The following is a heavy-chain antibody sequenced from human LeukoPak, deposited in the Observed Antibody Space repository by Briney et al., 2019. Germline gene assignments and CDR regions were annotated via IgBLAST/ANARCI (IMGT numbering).Heavy chain of an antibody. Sequence: SETLSLTCAGYGGSFSGYYWSWIRQPPGKGLEWIGEINHSGSTNYNPSLKSRVTISVDTSKNQFSLKLSSVTAADTAVYYCARGYGVVPVSPAGNWFDPWGQGTLVTVSS. D-gene: IGHD4-17*01. CDR2: INHSGST. V-gene: IGHV4-34*01. CDR3: ARGYGVVPVSPAGNWFDP. CDR1: GGSFSGYY. J-gene: IGHJ5*02.